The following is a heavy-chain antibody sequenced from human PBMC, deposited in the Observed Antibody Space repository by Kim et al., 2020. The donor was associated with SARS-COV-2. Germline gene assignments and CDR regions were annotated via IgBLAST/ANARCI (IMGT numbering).Heavy chain of an antibody. CDR2: IYPGDSDT. CDR3: ASHYYDSSGPLDAFDI. Sequence: GESLKISCKGSGYSFTSYWIGWVRQMPGKGLEWMGIIYPGDSDTRYSPSFQGQVTISADKSISTSYLQWSSLKASDTAMYYCASHYYDSSGPLDAFDIWGQGTMVTVSS. V-gene: IGHV5-51*01. CDR1: GYSFTSYW. J-gene: IGHJ3*02. D-gene: IGHD3-22*01.